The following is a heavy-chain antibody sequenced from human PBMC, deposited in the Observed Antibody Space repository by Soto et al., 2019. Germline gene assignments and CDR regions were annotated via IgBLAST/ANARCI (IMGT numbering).Heavy chain of an antibody. V-gene: IGHV4-34*01. CDR2: IKHGGSS. CDR1: AGSFSHYY. Sequence: QVQQQPWGAGLLKPSETLSLTCTVYAGSFSHYYWNWIRQSPGKGLEWNGKIKHGGSSSYNPSLRSRVSISVDMSKNHFFLTFSSVTAADTAVYYCARGGSSDWQVALDIWGQGTMVPVSS. D-gene: IGHD6-19*01. CDR3: ARGGSSDWQVALDI. J-gene: IGHJ3*02.